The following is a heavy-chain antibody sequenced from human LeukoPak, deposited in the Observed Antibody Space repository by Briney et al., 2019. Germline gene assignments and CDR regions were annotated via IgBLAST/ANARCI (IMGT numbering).Heavy chain of an antibody. CDR1: GGSISSGSYY. CDR2: IYTSGST. V-gene: IGHV4-61*02. J-gene: IGHJ6*03. D-gene: IGHD2-15*01. CDR3: ARGLTGYYYYYYMDV. Sequence: PSETLSLTCTVSGGSISSGSYYWSWIRQPAGKGLEWIGRIYTSGSTNYNPSLKSRVTISVDTSKNQFSLKLSSVTAADTAVYYCARGLTGYYYYYYMDVWGKGTTVTVSS.